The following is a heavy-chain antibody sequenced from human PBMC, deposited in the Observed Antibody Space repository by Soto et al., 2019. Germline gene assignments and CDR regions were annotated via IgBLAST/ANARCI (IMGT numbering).Heavy chain of an antibody. J-gene: IGHJ4*02. V-gene: IGHV3-21*01. Sequence: GGSLRLSCAASGFTFSSYSMNWVRQAPGKGLEWVSSISGNSNYMYYADSVKGRFTISRDNAKNSLYLQMNSLRAEDTAVYYCAREMIGSGSYDYWGQGILVTVSS. CDR2: ISGNSNYM. CDR3: AREMIGSGSYDY. CDR1: GFTFSSYS. D-gene: IGHD3-10*01.